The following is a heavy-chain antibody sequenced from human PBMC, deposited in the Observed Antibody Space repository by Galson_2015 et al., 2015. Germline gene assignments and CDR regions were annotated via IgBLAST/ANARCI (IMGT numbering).Heavy chain of an antibody. CDR2: IWYDGSNK. V-gene: IGHV3-33*01. J-gene: IGHJ4*02. CDR1: GFTFSSYG. CDR3: AREAGCSSTSCPPPPFDY. D-gene: IGHD2-2*01. Sequence: SLRLSCAASGFTFSSYGMHWVRQAPGKGLEWVAVIWYDGSNKYYTDSVKGRFTISRDNSKNTLYLQMNSLRAEDTAVYYCAREAGCSSTSCPPPPFDYWGQGTLVTVSS.